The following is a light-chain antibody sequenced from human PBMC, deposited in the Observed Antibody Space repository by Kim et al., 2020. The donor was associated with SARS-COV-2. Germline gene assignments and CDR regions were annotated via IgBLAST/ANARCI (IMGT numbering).Light chain of an antibody. CDR2: DVS. Sequence: QSITISCTGTSSDVGYYDYLSWYQQHPGKVPKLIISDVSNRPSGVSSRFSGSKSGNTAYLTISGLQDEDEADYYCCSHARGSAYVFGTGTKVTVL. V-gene: IGLV2-14*03. CDR1: SSDVGYYDY. J-gene: IGLJ1*01. CDR3: CSHARGSAYV.